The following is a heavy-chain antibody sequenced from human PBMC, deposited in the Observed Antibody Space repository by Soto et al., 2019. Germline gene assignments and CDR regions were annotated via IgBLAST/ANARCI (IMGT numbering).Heavy chain of an antibody. V-gene: IGHV1-69*02. CDR1: GGTISSYT. D-gene: IGHD3-10*01. CDR3: ARAMVLTHYYYYMDV. CDR2: IIPILGIA. J-gene: IGHJ6*03. Sequence: ASVKVSCKASGGTISSYTISWVRQAPGQGLEWMGRIIPILGIANYAQKFQGRVTITADKSTSTAYMELSSLRSEDTAVYYCARAMVLTHYYYYMDVWGKGTTVTVSS.